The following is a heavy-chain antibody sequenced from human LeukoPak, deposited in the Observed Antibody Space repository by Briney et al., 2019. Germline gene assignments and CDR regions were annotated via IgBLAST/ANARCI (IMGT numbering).Heavy chain of an antibody. V-gene: IGHV1-2*02. CDR2: INPNSGGT. CDR3: AAIGTSTKQLDY. J-gene: IGHJ4*02. D-gene: IGHD1-1*01. Sequence: ASVKVSCKASGDTFTGYYMHWVRQAPGQGLEWMGWINPNSGGTNYAQKFQGRVTMTRDTSISTAYMELSRLRSDDTAVYYCAAIGTSTKQLDYWGQGTLVTISS. CDR1: GDTFTGYY.